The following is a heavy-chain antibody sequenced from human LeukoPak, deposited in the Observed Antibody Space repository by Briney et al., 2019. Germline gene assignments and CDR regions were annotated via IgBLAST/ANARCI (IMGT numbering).Heavy chain of an antibody. V-gene: IGHV4-34*01. CDR2: INHSGST. CDR3: ARRLIIAAAGFDY. CDR1: GGSFSGYY. J-gene: IGHJ4*02. Sequence: SETLSLTCAVYGGSFSGYYWSWIRQPPGKGLEWIGEINHSGSTNYNPSLKSRVTISVDTSKNQFSLKLSPVTAADTAVYYCARRLIIAAAGFDYWGQGTLVTVSS. D-gene: IGHD6-13*01.